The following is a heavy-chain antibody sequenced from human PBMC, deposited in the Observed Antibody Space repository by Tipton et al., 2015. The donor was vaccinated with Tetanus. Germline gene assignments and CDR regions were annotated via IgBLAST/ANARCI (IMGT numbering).Heavy chain of an antibody. Sequence: TLSLTCGVSDGSFNAYYWGWIRQHPGKGLEWIGNIHYSGSTFYNPSLKSRVTISVDTSKNQFSLKLNSVTAADTAVYYCAREGAPRAFDIWGQGTMVTVSS. J-gene: IGHJ3*02. V-gene: IGHV4-31*11. CDR2: IHYSGST. CDR3: AREGAPRAFDI. CDR1: DGSFNAYY.